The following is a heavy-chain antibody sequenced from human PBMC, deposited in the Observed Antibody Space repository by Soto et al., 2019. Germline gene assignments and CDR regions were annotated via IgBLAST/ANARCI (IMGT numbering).Heavy chain of an antibody. Sequence: QVQLQESGPGLVKPSQTLSLTCTVSGGSISSGGHYWSWIRQHPGKGLEWIGYIYYSGSTYYNPSLKSRVTISVDTSKNQFSLKLSSVTAADTAVYYCARGYYDFWSGYFLWYFDLWGRGTLVTVSS. D-gene: IGHD3-3*01. J-gene: IGHJ2*01. CDR2: IYYSGST. CDR1: GGSISSGGHY. V-gene: IGHV4-31*03. CDR3: ARGYYDFWSGYFLWYFDL.